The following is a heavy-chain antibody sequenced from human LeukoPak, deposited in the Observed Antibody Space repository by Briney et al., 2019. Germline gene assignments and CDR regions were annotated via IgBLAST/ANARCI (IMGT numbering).Heavy chain of an antibody. CDR2: IIPIFGTA. Sequence: SVKVSCKASGGTFSSYAISWVRQAPGQGLEWMGGIIPIFGTANYAQKFQGRVTITADKSTSTAYMELSSLRSEDTAVYYCARAGWLDKDFDYWGQGTLVTVSS. CDR1: GGTFSSYA. J-gene: IGHJ4*02. D-gene: IGHD6-19*01. V-gene: IGHV1-69*06. CDR3: ARAGWLDKDFDY.